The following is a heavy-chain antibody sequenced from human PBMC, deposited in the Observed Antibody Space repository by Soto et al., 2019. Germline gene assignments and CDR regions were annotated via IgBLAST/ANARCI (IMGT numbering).Heavy chain of an antibody. V-gene: IGHV5-51*01. CDR3: ARPVMIAARPYAFDI. J-gene: IGHJ3*02. CDR1: GYSFTSYW. D-gene: IGHD6-6*01. Sequence: PGESLKISCKGSGYSFTSYWIGWVRQMPGKGLEWMGIIYPGDSDTRYSPSFQGQVTISADKSISTAYLQWSSLKASDTAIYYCARPVMIAARPYAFDIWGQGTMVTVSS. CDR2: IYPGDSDT.